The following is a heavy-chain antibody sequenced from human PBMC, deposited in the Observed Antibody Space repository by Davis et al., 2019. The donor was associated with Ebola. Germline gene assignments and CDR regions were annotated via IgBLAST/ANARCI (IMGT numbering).Heavy chain of an antibody. V-gene: IGHV4-34*01. CDR1: GGSFSGYY. CDR2: INHSGST. D-gene: IGHD3-3*01. CDR3: ARDQLYDFWSGKTYGMDV. J-gene: IGHJ6*02. Sequence: PSETLSLTCAVYGGSFSGYYWSWIRQPPGKGLEWIGEINHSGSTNYNPSLKSRVTISVDTSKNQFSLKLSSVTAADTAVYYCARDQLYDFWSGKTYGMDVWGQGTTVTVSS.